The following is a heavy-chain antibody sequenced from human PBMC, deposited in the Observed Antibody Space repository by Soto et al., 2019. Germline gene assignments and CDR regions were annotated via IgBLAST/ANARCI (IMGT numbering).Heavy chain of an antibody. Sequence: GASVKVSCKASGYTFTSYGISWVRQAPGQGLEWMGWISAYNGNTNYAQKLQGRVTMTTDTSTSTAYMELRSLRSDDTAAYYCATYCSSASCAYQEYFQHWGQGTLVTVSS. CDR2: ISAYNGNT. D-gene: IGHD2-2*01. V-gene: IGHV1-18*01. CDR1: GYTFTSYG. J-gene: IGHJ1*01. CDR3: ATYCSSASCAYQEYFQH.